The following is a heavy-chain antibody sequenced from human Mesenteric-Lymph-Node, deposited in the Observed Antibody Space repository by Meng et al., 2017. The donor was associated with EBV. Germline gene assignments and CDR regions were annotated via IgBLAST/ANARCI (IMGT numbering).Heavy chain of an antibody. J-gene: IGHJ4*01. V-gene: IGHV2-5*02. Sequence: QITFKESGPTLVNPTQTLTLTCTFSGFSLLTRGVAVSWIRQPPGKALECLGIIYWDDDKHYSPSLKSRLTITRDTSKSQVVLTMTNMDPVDTATYYCSHRRSDFAGNIIVDYWGHGTLVTVSS. CDR3: SHRRSDFAGNIIVDY. CDR1: GFSLLTRGVA. CDR2: IYWDDDK. D-gene: IGHD6-13*01.